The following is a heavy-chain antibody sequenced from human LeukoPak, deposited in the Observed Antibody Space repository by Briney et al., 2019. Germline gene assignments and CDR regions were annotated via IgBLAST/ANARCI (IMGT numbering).Heavy chain of an antibody. CDR1: GFAFCKNW. J-gene: IGHJ5*02. D-gene: IGHD6-19*01. CDR3: ATKQWLAPPPDA. V-gene: IGHV3-74*01. CDR2: INTDGTVT. Sequence: PGGSLRLSCAASGFAFCKNWMLRVRQAPGKGLESVSRINTDGTVTTYADSVKGRFTVSRDNADNTMSLQMNSVRDEDTAVYYCATKQWLAPPPDAWGQGTPVTVSS.